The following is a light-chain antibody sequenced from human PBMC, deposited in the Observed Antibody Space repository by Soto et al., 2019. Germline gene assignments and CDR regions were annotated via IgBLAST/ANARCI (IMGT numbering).Light chain of an antibody. CDR1: SSDVGGYNY. V-gene: IGLV2-14*01. CDR3: SSYTSSSTN. CDR2: DVS. Sequence: QSALTQPASVTGSPGQSITISCTGTSSDVGGYNYVSWYQQHPGKAPKLMIYDVSNRPSGVSNRFSGSKSGNTASLTISGLQAEDEADYYCSSYTSSSTNFGTGTNVTVL. J-gene: IGLJ1*01.